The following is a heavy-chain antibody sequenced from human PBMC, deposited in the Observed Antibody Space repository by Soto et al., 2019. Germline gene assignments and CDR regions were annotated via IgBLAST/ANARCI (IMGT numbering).Heavy chain of an antibody. D-gene: IGHD1-7*01. CDR3: ARGITGTTKAEAFDY. V-gene: IGHV4-30-4*01. CDR1: GGSISSGDYY. J-gene: IGHJ4*02. Sequence: QVQLQESGPGLVKPSQTLSLTCTVSGGSISSGDYYWSWIRQPPGKGLEWIGYIYYSGSTYYNPSLKSRVTLSVDTSKNQFSLKLSSVTAADTAVYYCARGITGTTKAEAFDYWGQGTLVTVSS. CDR2: IYYSGST.